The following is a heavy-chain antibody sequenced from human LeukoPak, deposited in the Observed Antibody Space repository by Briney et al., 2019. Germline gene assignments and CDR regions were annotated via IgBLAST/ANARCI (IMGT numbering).Heavy chain of an antibody. D-gene: IGHD2-15*01. Sequence: PGGSLRLSCAASGFTVSSNYMSWVRQAPGKGLEWVSVIYSGGSTYYADSVKGRFTISRDNSKNTLYLQMNSLRAEDTAVYYCATLRLSDHFDYWGQGTLVTVSS. CDR1: GFTVSSNY. V-gene: IGHV3-53*01. CDR3: ATLRLSDHFDY. CDR2: IYSGGST. J-gene: IGHJ4*02.